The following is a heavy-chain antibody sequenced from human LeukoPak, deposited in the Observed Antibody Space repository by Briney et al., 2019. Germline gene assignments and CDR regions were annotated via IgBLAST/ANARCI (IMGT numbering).Heavy chain of an antibody. CDR2: IYYSGNT. Sequence: SETLSLTCTVSGVSISSSNSYWGWIRQPPGKGLEWLGSIYYSGNTYYNASLKSQVSISIDTSKNQFSLRLTSVTAADTAVYYCARQTGSGLFILPGGQGTLVTVSS. J-gene: IGHJ4*02. V-gene: IGHV4-39*01. CDR3: ARQTGSGLFILP. D-gene: IGHD3/OR15-3a*01. CDR1: GVSISSSNSY.